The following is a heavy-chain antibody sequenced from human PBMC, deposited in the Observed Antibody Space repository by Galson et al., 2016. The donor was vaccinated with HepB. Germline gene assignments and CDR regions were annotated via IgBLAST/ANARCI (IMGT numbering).Heavy chain of an antibody. CDR2: TSSDATSE. D-gene: IGHD3-10*01. V-gene: IGHV3-30*04. Sequence: SLRLSCAASGFIFRAYAMHWVRQAPGKGLGWVAVTSSDATSEYYLDSVKGRFTISRDDAKNSLYLQMNSLRADDTAVYYCARGHYGSGTYYNVYFDSWGQGTLVTVSS. J-gene: IGHJ4*02. CDR1: GFIFRAYA. CDR3: ARGHYGSGTYYNVYFDS.